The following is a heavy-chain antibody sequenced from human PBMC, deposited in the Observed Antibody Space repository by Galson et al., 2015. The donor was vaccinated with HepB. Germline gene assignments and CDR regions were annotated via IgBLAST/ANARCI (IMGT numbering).Heavy chain of an antibody. CDR1: GYIFTNFW. D-gene: IGHD3-10*01. V-gene: IGHV5-10-1*01. Sequence: QSGAEVKKSGESLRISCKGSGYIFTNFWVNWVRQAPGKGLEWMGRIDPSDSSTNYSPSFQGHVSISADKSISTAYLQWTSLKASDTAMYYCARLENGGSGLDVWGQGTTVTVSS. CDR2: IDPSDSST. CDR3: ARLENGGSGLDV. J-gene: IGHJ6*02.